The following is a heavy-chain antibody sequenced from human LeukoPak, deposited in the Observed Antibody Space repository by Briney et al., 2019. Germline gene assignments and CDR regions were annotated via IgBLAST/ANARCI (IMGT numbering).Heavy chain of an antibody. D-gene: IGHD3-10*01. V-gene: IGHV3-74*01. J-gene: IGHJ4*02. CDR3: AREWGPGDGFDY. CDR1: GFTFSSYW. CDR2: INSDWSST. Sequence: GGSLRLSCAASGFTFSSYWMHGVRQAPGKGLVWVSRINSDWSSTSYADSVKGRFTISRDNAKNTLYLQMNSLRAEDTAVYYCAREWGPGDGFDYWGQGTLVTVSS.